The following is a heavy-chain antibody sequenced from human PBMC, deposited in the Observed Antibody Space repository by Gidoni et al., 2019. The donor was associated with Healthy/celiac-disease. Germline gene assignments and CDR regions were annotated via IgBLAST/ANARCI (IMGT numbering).Heavy chain of an antibody. CDR1: GYTFITYA. CDR2: ISADNSKR. CDR3: ARGGGSYWVDY. J-gene: IGHJ4*02. V-gene: IGHV1-18*01. Sequence: QVQLVQSGAEVKKPGASVKVSCKPSGYTFITYANRWVRQAPGQGLEWMGWISADNSKRHYAQKIQGRVTLTTDTSTSTAYMELRSLRSDDTAVYYCARGGGSYWVDYWGQGTLVTVSS. D-gene: IGHD1-26*01.